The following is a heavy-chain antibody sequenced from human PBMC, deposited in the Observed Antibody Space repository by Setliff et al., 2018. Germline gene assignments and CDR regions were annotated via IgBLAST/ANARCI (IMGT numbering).Heavy chain of an antibody. CDR1: GGSIRSSNYY. J-gene: IGHJ4*02. Sequence: TLSLTCTVSGGSIRSSNYYWGWIRQPPGKGLEWIGNIYYGGSAYDNPSLKSRVTISVGTSKNQFSLKLSSVTAADPAMFYCARILGYCSGGSCYVPYWGQGTLVTVSS. CDR3: ARILGYCSGGSCYVPY. V-gene: IGHV4-39*07. CDR2: IYYGGSA. D-gene: IGHD2-15*01.